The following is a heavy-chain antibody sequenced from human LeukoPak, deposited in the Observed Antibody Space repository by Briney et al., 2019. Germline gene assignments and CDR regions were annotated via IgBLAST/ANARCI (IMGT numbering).Heavy chain of an antibody. J-gene: IGHJ4*02. D-gene: IGHD3-10*01. CDR3: ARDETVLLWFGEPHGPFDY. CDR1: GGSISSSSYY. V-gene: IGHV4-39*07. CDR2: IYYSGST. Sequence: SETLSLTCTVSGGSISSSSYYWGWIRQPPGKGLEWIGSIYYSGSTYYNPSLKSRVTISVDTSKNQFSLKLSSVTAADTAVYYCARDETVLLWFGEPHGPFDYWGQGTLVTVSS.